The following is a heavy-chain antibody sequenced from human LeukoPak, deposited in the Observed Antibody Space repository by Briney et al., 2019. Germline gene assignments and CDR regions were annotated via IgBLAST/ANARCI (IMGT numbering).Heavy chain of an antibody. J-gene: IGHJ4*02. CDR2: IKQDGSEK. D-gene: IGHD6-19*01. V-gene: IGHV3-7*01. CDR1: GFTFSSYW. Sequence: SGGSLRLSCAASGFTFSSYWMSWVRQAPGKGLEWVANIKQDGSEKYYVDSVKGRFTISRDNAKNSLYLQMNSLRAEDTAVYYCARGTGIAVADFHYWGQGTLVTVSS. CDR3: ARGTGIAVADFHY.